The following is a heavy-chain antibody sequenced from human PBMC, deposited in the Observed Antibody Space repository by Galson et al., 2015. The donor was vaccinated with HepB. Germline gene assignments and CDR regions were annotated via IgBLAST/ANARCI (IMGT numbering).Heavy chain of an antibody. CDR3: AKGSPYGTTWYGRDDY. CDR1: GFTFSTYV. CDR2: ISGSGGST. Sequence: SLRLSCAASGFTFSTYVMNWVRQAPGKGLEWVSSISGSGGSTHYADSRKGRVTIPRDQFTKTLYMPMNSLRAEDTAVYYCAKGSPYGTTWYGRDDYWGQGALVTVSS. V-gene: IGHV3-23*01. J-gene: IGHJ4*02. D-gene: IGHD6-13*01.